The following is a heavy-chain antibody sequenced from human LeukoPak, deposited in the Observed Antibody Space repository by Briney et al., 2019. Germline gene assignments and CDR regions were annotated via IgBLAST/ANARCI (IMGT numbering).Heavy chain of an antibody. CDR3: ARGRRGSSGPWSWYLDL. CDR2: MNSNTGNT. Sequence: GASVKVSCKASGFTLTNFDINWVRQGTGQGLEWVGWMNSNTGNTGYAQEFQGRVTMTRDTSIGTAYMELTNLRSEDTAVYYCARGRRGSSGPWSWYLDLWGRGTLVTASS. CDR1: GFTLTNFD. J-gene: IGHJ2*01. V-gene: IGHV1-8*01. D-gene: IGHD3-22*01.